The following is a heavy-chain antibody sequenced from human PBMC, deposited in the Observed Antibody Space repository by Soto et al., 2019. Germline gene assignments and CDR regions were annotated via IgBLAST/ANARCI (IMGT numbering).Heavy chain of an antibody. CDR1: GYTFTNYW. CDR2: IQPGDSDI. D-gene: IGHD2-15*01. CDR3: ARRGESTSWYIVGIPLDF. V-gene: IGHV5-51*01. J-gene: IGHJ4*02. Sequence: GESLKISCKTSGYTFTNYWIGWVRQMPGKGLQWLGIIQPGDSDIRYNPSFEDKITISADKSIDTAYLQWHSLEAADTATYYCARRGESTSWYIVGIPLDFWGQGPPVTVSS.